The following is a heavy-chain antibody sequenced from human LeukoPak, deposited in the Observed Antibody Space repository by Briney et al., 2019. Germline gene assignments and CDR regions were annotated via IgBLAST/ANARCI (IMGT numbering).Heavy chain of an antibody. CDR1: GGSISSYY. Sequence: SEALSLTCTVSGGSISSYYWSWIRQPPGKGLEWIGYIYYSGSTNYNPSLKSRVTISVDTSKNQFSLKLSSVTAADTAVYYCARDFIGYIAVAGSWFDPWGQGTLVTVSS. V-gene: IGHV4-59*01. D-gene: IGHD6-19*01. J-gene: IGHJ5*02. CDR3: ARDFIGYIAVAGSWFDP. CDR2: IYYSGST.